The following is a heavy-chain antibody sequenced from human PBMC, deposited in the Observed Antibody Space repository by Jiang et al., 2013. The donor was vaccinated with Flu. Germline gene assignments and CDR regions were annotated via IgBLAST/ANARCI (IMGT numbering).Heavy chain of an antibody. V-gene: IGHV1-69*10. J-gene: IGHJ4*02. CDR1: GYTFTSYG. CDR2: IMPLLATT. CDR3: ARGGFLMITQNVGPTPVDH. Sequence: GAEVKKPGASVKVSCKASGYTFTSYGISWVRQAPGQGLEWMGAIMPLLATTKYAQRFQGRLTITADTSTSTAHMELSGLRSEDTATYYCARGGFLMITQNVGPTPVDHWGQGTLVTVSS. D-gene: IGHD1-26*01.